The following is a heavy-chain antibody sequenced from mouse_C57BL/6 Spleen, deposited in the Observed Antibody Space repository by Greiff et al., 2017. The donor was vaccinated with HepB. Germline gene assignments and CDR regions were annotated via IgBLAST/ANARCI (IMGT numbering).Heavy chain of an antibody. V-gene: IGHV3-6*01. D-gene: IGHD2-1*01. CDR3: ASIYYGNYDYAMDY. CDR2: ISYDGSN. CDR1: GYSITSGYY. J-gene: IGHJ4*01. Sequence: EVKLQESGPGLVKPSQSLSLTCSVTGYSITSGYYWNWIRQFPGNKLEWMGYISYDGSNNYNPSLKNRISIPRDTSKNQFFLKLNSVTTEDTATYYCASIYYGNYDYAMDYWGQGTSVTVSS.